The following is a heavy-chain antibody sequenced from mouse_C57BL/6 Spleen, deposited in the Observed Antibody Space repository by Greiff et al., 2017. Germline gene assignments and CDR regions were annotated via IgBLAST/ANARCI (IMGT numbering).Heavy chain of an antibody. D-gene: IGHD1-1*01. CDR3: ARREYITTVVARAMDY. CDR1: GYAFTNYL. CDR2: INPGSGGT. V-gene: IGHV1-54*01. J-gene: IGHJ4*01. Sequence: QVQLQQSGAELVRPGTSVKVSCKASGYAFTNYLIEWVKLRPGQGLEWIGVINPGSGGTNYNEKFKGKATLTADKSSSTAYMQLSSLTSEDSAVYFCARREYITTVVARAMDYWGQGTSVTVSS.